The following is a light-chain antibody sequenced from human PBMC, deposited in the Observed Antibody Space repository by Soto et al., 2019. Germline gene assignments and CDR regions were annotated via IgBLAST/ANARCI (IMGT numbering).Light chain of an antibody. CDR2: DVN. CDR1: SSDIGAYNF. V-gene: IGLV2-14*03. CDR3: TSWTTSTTMI. J-gene: IGLJ2*01. Sequence: HSALTQPASVSGSPGQSITLSCTGTSSDIGAYNFVSWYQQHPGKAPKLMLYDVNIRPSGVSNRFSGSKSGNTASLTISGLQAEDEADYYCTSWTTSTTMIFGGGTKVTVL.